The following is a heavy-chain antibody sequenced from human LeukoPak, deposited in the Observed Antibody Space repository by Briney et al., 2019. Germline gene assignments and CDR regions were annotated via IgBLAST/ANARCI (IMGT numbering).Heavy chain of an antibody. CDR2: ISAYNGNT. CDR1: GYIFSSYA. V-gene: IGHV1-18*01. D-gene: IGHD1-14*01. CDR3: ARFTGIRYYYYMDV. Sequence: ASVKVSCKASGYIFSSYAVIWVRQAPGQGLEWMGWISAYNGNTTYAQNLQGRVIMTTDTSTSTAYMELRSLRSDDTAVYYCARFTGIRYYYYMDVWGKGTTVTVSS. J-gene: IGHJ6*03.